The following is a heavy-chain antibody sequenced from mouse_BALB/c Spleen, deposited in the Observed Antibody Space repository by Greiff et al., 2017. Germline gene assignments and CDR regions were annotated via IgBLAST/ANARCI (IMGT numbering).Heavy chain of an antibody. J-gene: IGHJ4*01. CDR1: GFTFSSYG. CDR3: ARQEGAMDY. CDR2: ISSGGSYT. Sequence: EVMLVESGGGLVKPGGSLKLSCAASGFTFSSYGMSWVRQTPDKRLEWVATISSGGSYTYYPDSVKGRFTISRDNAKNTLYLQMSSLKSEDTAMYYCARQEGAMDYWGQGTSVTVSS. V-gene: IGHV5-6*03.